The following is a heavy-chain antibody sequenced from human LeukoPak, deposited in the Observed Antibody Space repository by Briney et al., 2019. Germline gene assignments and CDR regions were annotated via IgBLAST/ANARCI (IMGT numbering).Heavy chain of an antibody. CDR3: ARLSSSWYKYYFDY. CDR1: GGSFSDYY. J-gene: IGHJ4*02. Sequence: SETLSLTCAVYGGSFSDYYWSWIRQPPGKGLEWIGEINHSGSTNYNPSLKSRVTISVDTSKNQFSLKLSPVTAADTAVYYCARLSSSWYKYYFDYWGQGTLVTVSS. CDR2: INHSGST. V-gene: IGHV4-34*01. D-gene: IGHD6-13*01.